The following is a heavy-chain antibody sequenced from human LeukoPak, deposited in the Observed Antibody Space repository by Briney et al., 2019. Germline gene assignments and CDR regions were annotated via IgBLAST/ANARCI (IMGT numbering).Heavy chain of an antibody. CDR2: MNPNSGNT. Sequence: ASVKVSCKASGYTFTSYDIKWVRQATGQGLEWMGWMNPNSGNTGYAQKFQGRVTITRNTSISTAYMELSSLRSEDTAVYYCARSRSSTSNFDYWGQGTLVTVSS. CDR3: ARSRSSTSNFDY. J-gene: IGHJ4*02. V-gene: IGHV1-8*03. D-gene: IGHD2-2*01. CDR1: GYTFTSYD.